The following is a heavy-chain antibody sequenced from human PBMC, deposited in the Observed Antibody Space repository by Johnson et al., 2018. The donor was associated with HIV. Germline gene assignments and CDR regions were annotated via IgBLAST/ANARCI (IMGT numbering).Heavy chain of an antibody. Sequence: QVQLVESGGAVVQPGGSLRLSCAASGFTFSTYAMHWVRQAPGKGLEWVAFIRYDGSNKDYADSVKGRITISRDNSKNTLYLQMNSLRVEDTALYYCAKDIEGYCSSSRCLGGAFDIWGHGTMVTVSS. D-gene: IGHD2-2*01. J-gene: IGHJ3*02. V-gene: IGHV3-30*02. CDR3: AKDIEGYCSSSRCLGGAFDI. CDR1: GFTFSTYA. CDR2: IRYDGSNK.